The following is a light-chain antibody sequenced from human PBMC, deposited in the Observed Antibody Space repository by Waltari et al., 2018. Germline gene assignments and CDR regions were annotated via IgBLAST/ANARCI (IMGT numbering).Light chain of an antibody. J-gene: IGLJ3*02. CDR1: SSDVGRYTY. CDR3: CSYTSSVSWV. V-gene: IGLV2-14*03. Sequence: QSALTQPASVSGSPGQSITISCTGSSSDVGRYTYVSWYQQHPGKAPKLLIFDVTNRPSEISSRFTGSKSGNTASLTISGLQAEDEADYYCCSYTSSVSWVFGGGTKVTVL. CDR2: DVT.